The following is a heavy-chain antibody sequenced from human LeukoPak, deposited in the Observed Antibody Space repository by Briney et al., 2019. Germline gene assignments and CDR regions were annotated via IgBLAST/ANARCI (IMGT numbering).Heavy chain of an antibody. CDR2: ISGDGGST. CDR3: AKALHVLLWFGDSCLDY. J-gene: IGHJ4*02. Sequence: GGSLRLSCAASGFTFSSYSMNWVRQAPGKGLEWVSLISGDGGSTYYADSVKGRFTISRDNSKNSLYLQMNSLRTEDTALYYCAKALHVLLWFGDSCLDYWGQGTLVTVSS. D-gene: IGHD3-10*01. V-gene: IGHV3-43*02. CDR1: GFTFSSYS.